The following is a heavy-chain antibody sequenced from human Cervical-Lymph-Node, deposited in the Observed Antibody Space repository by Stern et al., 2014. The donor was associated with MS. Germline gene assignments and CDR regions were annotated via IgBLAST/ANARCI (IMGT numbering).Heavy chain of an antibody. Sequence: QEQLQESGPGLVTPSQTLSLTCTVSGGSISSGDYYWSWIRQPPGKGLEWIGDIYYSGSTYSNPSLKSRVTISVDTSKNQFSLKLSSVTAADTAVYYCARDTADRGYCSSTSCRAFDYWGQGTLVTVSS. V-gene: IGHV4-30-4*01. CDR1: GGSISSGDYY. CDR2: IYYSGST. CDR3: ARDTADRGYCSSTSCRAFDY. J-gene: IGHJ4*02. D-gene: IGHD2-2*01.